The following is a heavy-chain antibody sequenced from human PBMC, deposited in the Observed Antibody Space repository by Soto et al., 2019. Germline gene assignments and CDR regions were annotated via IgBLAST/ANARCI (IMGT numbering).Heavy chain of an antibody. V-gene: IGHV4-31*03. CDR2: IYYSGST. J-gene: IGHJ4*02. D-gene: IGHD3-9*01. CDR3: ARDSRGYDILTGSGAFDY. Sequence: QVQLQESGPGLVKPSQTLSLTCTVSGGSISSGGYYWSWIRQHPGKGLEWIGYIYYSGSTYYNPSLKSRVTISVDTSKNQFSLKLSSVTAADTAVYYCARDSRGYDILTGSGAFDYWGQGTLVTVSS. CDR1: GGSISSGGYY.